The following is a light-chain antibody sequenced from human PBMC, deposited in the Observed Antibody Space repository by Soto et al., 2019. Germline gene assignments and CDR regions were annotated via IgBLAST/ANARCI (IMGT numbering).Light chain of an antibody. Sequence: DIEITQSPSTLSASVGDTVTVTCRASQSVSGWLAWYQQKQGEPPKLLIYDASALQRGVPSRFSGMGSRTKFTLTIASLQTDDFETYYCQQYETFSGTFGPGTKVDIK. CDR1: QSVSGW. CDR3: QQYETFSGT. J-gene: IGKJ1*01. CDR2: DAS. V-gene: IGKV1-5*01.